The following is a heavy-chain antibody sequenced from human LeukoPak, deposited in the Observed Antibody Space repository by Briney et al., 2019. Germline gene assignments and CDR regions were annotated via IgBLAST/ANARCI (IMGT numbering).Heavy chain of an antibody. J-gene: IGHJ4*02. CDR2: IWYDGSNK. Sequence: GRPLTLSCAASGFIFSNYGMHWVRQAPGKGLEWVAVIWYDGSNKFHGDSVKGRFTIFRDNSENTLFLQMNSLRVEDTAVYYCARGDGDYALDYWGQGTLVTVSS. CDR1: GFIFSNYG. D-gene: IGHD4-17*01. V-gene: IGHV3-33*01. CDR3: ARGDGDYALDY.